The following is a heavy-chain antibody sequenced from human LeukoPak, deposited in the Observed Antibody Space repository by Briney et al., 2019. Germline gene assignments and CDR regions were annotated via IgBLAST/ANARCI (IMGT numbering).Heavy chain of an antibody. J-gene: IGHJ4*02. CDR2: INPNSGGT. Sequence: ASVKVSCKASGYTFTGYYMHWVRQAPGQGLEWMGWINPNSGGTNYAQKFQGRVTMTRDTSISTAYMELRRLRSGDTAVYYCARGYYYDSSGSFDYWGQGTLLSVLS. CDR3: ARGYYYDSSGSFDY. D-gene: IGHD3-22*01. CDR1: GYTFTGYY. V-gene: IGHV1-2*02.